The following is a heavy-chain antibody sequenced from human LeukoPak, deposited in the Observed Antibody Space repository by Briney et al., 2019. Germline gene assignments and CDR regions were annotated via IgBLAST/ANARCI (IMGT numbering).Heavy chain of an antibody. CDR1: GFTFSSYA. V-gene: IGHV3-33*06. CDR2: IWYDGSNK. J-gene: IGHJ5*02. Sequence: GGSLRLSCAASGFTFSSYAMSWVRQAPGKGLEWVAVIWYDGSNKYYADSVKGRFTISRDNSKNTLYLQMNSLRAEDTAVYYCAKSLRSSYNWFDPWGQGTLVTVSS. CDR3: AKSLRSSYNWFDP. D-gene: IGHD4-17*01.